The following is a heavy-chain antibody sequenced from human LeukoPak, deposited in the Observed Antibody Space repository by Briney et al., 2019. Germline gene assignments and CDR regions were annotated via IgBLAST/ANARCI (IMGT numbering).Heavy chain of an antibody. CDR2: IKSKTDGGTT. CDR3: TVQLSQ. J-gene: IGHJ4*02. CDR1: GFTYSNAW. V-gene: IGHV3-15*01. Sequence: GGSLRLSCAASGFTYSNAWMSWVRQAPGKGLEWVCRIKSKTDGGTTDYAAPVKGRFTISRDDSKNTLYLQMNSLKTEDTAVYYCTVQLSQWGQGTLVTVSS. D-gene: IGHD6-6*01.